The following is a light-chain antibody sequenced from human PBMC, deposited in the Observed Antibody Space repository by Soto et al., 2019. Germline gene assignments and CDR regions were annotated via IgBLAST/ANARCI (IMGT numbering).Light chain of an antibody. J-gene: IGLJ1*01. CDR3: SSFTSRHTYV. Sequence: QSALAQPASVSGSPGQSITISCTGTSSDVGAYNYVSWYQQNPGKAPKLLIYDVRYRPSGVSNRFSCSKSGNTAYLIISGLQAEDEAYYYCSSFTSRHTYVFGSGTKVTVL. CDR2: DVR. CDR1: SSDVGAYNY. V-gene: IGLV2-14*01.